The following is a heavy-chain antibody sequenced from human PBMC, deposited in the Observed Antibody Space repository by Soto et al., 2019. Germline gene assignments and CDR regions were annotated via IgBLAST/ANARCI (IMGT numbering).Heavy chain of an antibody. CDR1: GCTFTRYY. V-gene: IGHV1-46*01. CDR3: VLGVDY. Sequence: XXVKVSCKASGCTFTRYYIQWVRQAPGQATXWMGIXNPSGGSTTYXXKFQGRVXXNRDKSTSTVYMEMSSMRAEDTAVYYCVLGVDYWGRGTLVTVSS. CDR2: XNPSGGST. J-gene: IGHJ4*02.